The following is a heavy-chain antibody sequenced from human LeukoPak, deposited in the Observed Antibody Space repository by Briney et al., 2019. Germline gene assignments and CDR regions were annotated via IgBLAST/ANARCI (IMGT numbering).Heavy chain of an antibody. CDR2: IHHTGNT. CDR3: ARAHAGYDSIDY. CDR1: GGSISGYY. V-gene: IGHV4-59*01. D-gene: IGHD5-12*01. J-gene: IGHJ4*02. Sequence: PSETLSLTCIVSGGSISGYYWSWIRQPPGKGLEWIGYIHHTGNTNYNPSLKSRVTMSVDTSKNQFSLRLISVTAADTAVYHCARAHAGYDSIDYWGQGTLVTVSS.